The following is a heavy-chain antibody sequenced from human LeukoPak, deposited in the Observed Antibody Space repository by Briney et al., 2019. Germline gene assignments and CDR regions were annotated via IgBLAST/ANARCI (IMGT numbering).Heavy chain of an antibody. CDR2: ISGGGGST. J-gene: IGHJ4*02. CDR3: ARSADRSGYFREITLYYFDY. Sequence: PGGSLRLSCAASGFTFSSYAMTWVRQAPGKGLEWVSAISGGGGSTYYADSVRGRFTISRDNAKKSLYLQMNSLRAEDTAAYYCARSADRSGYFREITLYYFDYWGQGTLVTVSS. V-gene: IGHV3-23*01. D-gene: IGHD3-22*01. CDR1: GFTFSSYA.